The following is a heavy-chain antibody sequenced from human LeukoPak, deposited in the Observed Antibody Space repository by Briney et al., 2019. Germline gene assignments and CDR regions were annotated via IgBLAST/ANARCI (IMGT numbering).Heavy chain of an antibody. CDR1: GFTFSNQW. V-gene: IGHV3-74*01. J-gene: IGHJ4*02. Sequence: SGGSLRLFCAASGFTFSNQWMNWVRQGPGKGLVWVSRINTDGSSTAYADSVKGRFTISRDNSKNTLYLQMSSLRAEDTAVYYCAKPGMAAAGTDIAVAGLFDYWGQGTLVTVSS. CDR2: INTDGSST. CDR3: AKPGMAAAGTDIAVAGLFDY. D-gene: IGHD6-13*01.